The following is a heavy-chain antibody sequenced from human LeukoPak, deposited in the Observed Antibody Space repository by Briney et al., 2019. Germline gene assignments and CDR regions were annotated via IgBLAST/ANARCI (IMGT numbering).Heavy chain of an antibody. Sequence: GGSLRLSCAASGFTLSTHGMHWVRQAPGKGLEWVAGMWYDGSREDYADSVKGRFTISRDMSKNTLNLQMNSLRVEDTAMFYCARDLSFGSLDFRGQGTLVTVSS. J-gene: IGHJ4*02. V-gene: IGHV3-33*01. CDR1: GFTLSTHG. CDR2: MWYDGSRE. CDR3: ARDLSFGSLDF. D-gene: IGHD1-26*01.